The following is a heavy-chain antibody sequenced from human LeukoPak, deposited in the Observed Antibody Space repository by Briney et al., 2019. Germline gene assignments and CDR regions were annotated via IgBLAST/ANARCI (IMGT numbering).Heavy chain of an antibody. CDR1: GFTFSNYG. V-gene: IGHV3-30*18. CDR3: AKDEVSYYYYGMDV. J-gene: IGHJ6*02. CDR2: IWYSGSNR. Sequence: GRSLRLSCAASGFTFSNYGMHWVRQAPGKGLEWVAIIWYSGSNRYYADSVKGRFIISRDNSKNTLYLQMNSLRAEDTAVYYCAKDEVSYYYYGMDVWGQGTTVTVSS. D-gene: IGHD6-6*01.